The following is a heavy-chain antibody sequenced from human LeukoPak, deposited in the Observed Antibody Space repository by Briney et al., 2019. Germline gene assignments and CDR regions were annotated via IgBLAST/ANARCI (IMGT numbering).Heavy chain of an antibody. V-gene: IGHV1-2*02. CDR3: ARAAIAVAGDYHYHYMDV. Sequence: ASVKVSCKASGYTFTGHYMHWVRQAPGQGLEWMGWISPNGADTDYAQRFQGRVTMTRDTSISTAYMELRRLRPDDTAVYYCARAAIAVAGDYHYHYMDVWGKGTTVTVSS. CDR1: GYTFTGHY. CDR2: ISPNGADT. D-gene: IGHD6-19*01. J-gene: IGHJ6*03.